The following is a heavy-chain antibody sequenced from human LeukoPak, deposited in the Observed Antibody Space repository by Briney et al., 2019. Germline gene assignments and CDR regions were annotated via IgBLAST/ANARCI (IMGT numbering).Heavy chain of an antibody. D-gene: IGHD6-19*01. V-gene: IGHV3-23*01. CDR2: ISGSGGST. CDR1: GFTLSSYA. CDR3: AKDSDSSGLPGIFDI. Sequence: PGGSLRLSCAASGFTLSSYAMSWVRQAPGKGLEWVSAISGSGGSTYYADYVKGRFTISRDNSKNTLYLQMNSLRAEDTAVYYCAKDSDSSGLPGIFDIWGQGTMVTVSS. J-gene: IGHJ3*02.